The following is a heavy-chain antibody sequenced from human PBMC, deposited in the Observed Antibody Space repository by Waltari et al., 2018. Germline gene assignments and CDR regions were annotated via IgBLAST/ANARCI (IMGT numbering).Heavy chain of an antibody. CDR3: TKDITAGGADV. J-gene: IGHJ6*02. V-gene: IGHV3-9*02. CDR2: IYWNSGRI. CDR1: RFTSMDYA. Sequence: EVQLVESGGGLVQPGGSLRLSCPASRFTSMDYATHGVRQPPGKGLGWVSGIYWNSGRIDYADPVKGRFTISRDNARNSLSLQMNSLRVEDTALYYCTKDITAGGADVWGPGTTVIVSS. D-gene: IGHD1-1*01.